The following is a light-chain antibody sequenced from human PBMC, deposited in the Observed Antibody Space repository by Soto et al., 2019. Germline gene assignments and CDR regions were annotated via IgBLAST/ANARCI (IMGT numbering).Light chain of an antibody. CDR3: QQYERPPFA. V-gene: IGKV3-20*01. CDR1: QRVSNSY. J-gene: IGKJ2*01. CDR2: DAS. Sequence: EIVLTQSPGTLSLSPGDRATLSCRASQRVSNSYLAWYHQKPGQAPRLLIYDASTRAAGVPDRVTGGGAGEDFTLPINALEAEDFALYFCQQYERPPFAFGQGTRLEI.